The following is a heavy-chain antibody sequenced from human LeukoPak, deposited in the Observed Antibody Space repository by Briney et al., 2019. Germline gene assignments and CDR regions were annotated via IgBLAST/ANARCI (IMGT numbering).Heavy chain of an antibody. Sequence: SVKVSCKASGGTFSSYAISWVRQAPGQGLEWMGGIIPIFGTANYAQKFQGRVTITADESTSTAYMELSSLRSEDTAVYYCARASGYSTIRGYYYYMDVWGKGTTVTVSS. CDR3: ARASGYSTIRGYYYYMDV. V-gene: IGHV1-69*13. J-gene: IGHJ6*03. D-gene: IGHD5-18*01. CDR2: IIPIFGTA. CDR1: GGTFSSYA.